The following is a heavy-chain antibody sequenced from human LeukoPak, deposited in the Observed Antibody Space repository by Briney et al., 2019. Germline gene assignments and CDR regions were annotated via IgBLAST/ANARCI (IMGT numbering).Heavy chain of an antibody. CDR2: ISSSSSTI. J-gene: IGHJ6*02. CDR3: AMADYYDSSGYLLPPRYYYYGMDV. Sequence: PGGSLRLSCAASGFTFSSYSMNWVRQAPGKGLEWVSYISSSSSTIYYADSVKGRFTISRDNAKNSLYLQMNSLRDEDTAVYYCAMADYYDSSGYLLPPRYYYYGMDVWGQGTTATVSS. V-gene: IGHV3-48*02. D-gene: IGHD3-22*01. CDR1: GFTFSSYS.